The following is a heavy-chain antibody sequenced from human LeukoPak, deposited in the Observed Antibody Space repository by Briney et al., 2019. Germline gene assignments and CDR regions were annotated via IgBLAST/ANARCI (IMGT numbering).Heavy chain of an antibody. CDR3: ASLVGVYRNFDY. Sequence: SETLSLTCTVSGGSISSYYWSWIRQPPGKGLEWIGYIYYSGSTNYNPSLKSRVTISVDTSKNRFSLKLSSVTAADTAVYYCASLVGVYRNFDYWGQGTLVTVSS. J-gene: IGHJ4*02. CDR1: GGSISSYY. D-gene: IGHD1-26*01. V-gene: IGHV4-59*01. CDR2: IYYSGST.